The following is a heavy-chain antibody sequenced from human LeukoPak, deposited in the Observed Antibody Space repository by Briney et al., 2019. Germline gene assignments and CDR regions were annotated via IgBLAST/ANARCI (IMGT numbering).Heavy chain of an antibody. CDR2: IYYNGAT. Sequence: SETLSLTCTVSGGSTTDSNYYWGWVRQPPGKGLEWIGTIYYNGATQYNPSLKSRVTISVGTSKNQFYLQLTSVTATETAVYYCARRRLYQIFEDWGQGTLVTVSS. J-gene: IGHJ1*01. V-gene: IGHV4-39*01. CDR3: ARRRLYQIFED. D-gene: IGHD3-9*01. CDR1: GGSTTDSNYY.